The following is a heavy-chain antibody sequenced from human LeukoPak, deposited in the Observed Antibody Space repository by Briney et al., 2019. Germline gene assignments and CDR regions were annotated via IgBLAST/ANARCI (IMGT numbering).Heavy chain of an antibody. CDR3: ARRQYSSSWYEYYFDY. CDR2: INAGNGDT. D-gene: IGHD6-13*01. Sequence: ASVKVSCKASGYTFTSYAMHWVRQAPGRRLEWMGWINAGNGDTKYSQKFQGRVTITRDTSASTAYMELSSLRSEDTAVYYCARRQYSSSWYEYYFDYWGQGTLVTVSS. CDR1: GYTFTSYA. V-gene: IGHV1-3*01. J-gene: IGHJ4*02.